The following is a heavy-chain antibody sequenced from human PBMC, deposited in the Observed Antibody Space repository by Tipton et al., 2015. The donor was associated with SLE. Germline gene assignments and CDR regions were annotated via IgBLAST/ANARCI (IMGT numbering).Heavy chain of an antibody. CDR2: IYYSGST. Sequence: TLSLTCTVSGGSISSYYWSWIRQPPGKGLEWIGYIYYSGSTNYNPSLKSRVTISVDTSKNQFSLKLSSVTAADTAVYYCARGRDSSGYLLGYWGQGTLVTVSS. CDR1: GGSISSYY. V-gene: IGHV4-59*12. CDR3: ARGRDSSGYLLGY. J-gene: IGHJ4*02. D-gene: IGHD3-22*01.